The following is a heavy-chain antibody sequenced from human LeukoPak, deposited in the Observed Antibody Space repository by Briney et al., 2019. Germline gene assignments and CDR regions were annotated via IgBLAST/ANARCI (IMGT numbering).Heavy chain of an antibody. V-gene: IGHV3-23*01. CDR1: GFTFSSYA. CDR3: AKGGNYDFWSGYYDDY. CDR2: ISGSGGST. Sequence: GGSLRLSCAASGFTFSSYAMGWVRQAPGKGPEWVSAISGSGGSTYYADSVKGRFTISRDNSKNTLYLQMNSLRAEDTAVYYCAKGGNYDFWSGYYDDYWGQGTLVTVSS. J-gene: IGHJ4*02. D-gene: IGHD3-3*01.